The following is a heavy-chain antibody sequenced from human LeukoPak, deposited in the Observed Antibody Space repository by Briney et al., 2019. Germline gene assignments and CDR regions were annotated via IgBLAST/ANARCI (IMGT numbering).Heavy chain of an antibody. CDR2: ISGSGGST. CDR1: GFTFSSYA. Sequence: QPGGSLRLSCAASGFTFSSYAMSWVRQAPGKGLEWVSAISGSGGSTYYADSVKGRFTISRDNSKNTLYLQMNSLRAEDTAVYYCANPATESEDSSGWYFDYWGQGTLVTVSS. J-gene: IGHJ4*02. D-gene: IGHD3-22*01. V-gene: IGHV3-23*01. CDR3: ANPATESEDSSGWYFDY.